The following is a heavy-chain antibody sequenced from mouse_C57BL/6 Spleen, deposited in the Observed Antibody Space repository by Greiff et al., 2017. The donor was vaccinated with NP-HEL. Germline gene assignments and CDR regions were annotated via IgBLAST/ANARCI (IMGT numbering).Heavy chain of an antibody. J-gene: IGHJ4*01. V-gene: IGHV1-50*01. D-gene: IGHD3-1*01. CDR2: IDPSDSYT. CDR3: ATYRDYAMDY. CDR1: GYTFTSYW. Sequence: VQLQQSGAELVKPGASVKLSCKASGYTFTSYWMQWVKQRPGQGLEWIGEIDPSDSYTNYNHKFKGKATLTVDTSSSTAYMQLSSLPSEDSAFYYCATYRDYAMDYWGQGTSVTVSS.